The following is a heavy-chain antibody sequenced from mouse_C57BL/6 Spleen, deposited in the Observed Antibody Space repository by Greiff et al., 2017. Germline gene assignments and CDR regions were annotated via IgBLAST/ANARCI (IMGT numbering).Heavy chain of an antibody. Sequence: VQLVESGPELVKPGASVKLSCKASGYTFTSYDINWVKQRPGQGLEWIGWIYPRDGSTKYNEKFKGKATLTVDTSSSTAYMELHSLTSEDSAVYFCASSSTMVTTGFACWGQGTLVTVSA. V-gene: IGHV1-85*01. CDR2: IYPRDGST. D-gene: IGHD2-2*01. CDR1: GYTFTSYD. CDR3: ASSSTMVTTGFAC. J-gene: IGHJ3*01.